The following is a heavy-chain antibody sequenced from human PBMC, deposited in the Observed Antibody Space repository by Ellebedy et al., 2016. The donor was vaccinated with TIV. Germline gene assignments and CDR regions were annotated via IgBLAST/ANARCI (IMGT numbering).Heavy chain of an antibody. CDR1: GYFFNSHW. Sequence: GESLKIPXKASGYFFNSHWIGRGRQMPGKVLVWMGIIYPADSGTRYSPSFEGQVTISVDKSITTAYLQWNSPKASDTAMYYCAKRDGDWGSWGQGTLLTVSS. V-gene: IGHV5-51*01. CDR3: AKRDGDWGS. D-gene: IGHD2-21*01. CDR2: IYPADSGT. J-gene: IGHJ5*02.